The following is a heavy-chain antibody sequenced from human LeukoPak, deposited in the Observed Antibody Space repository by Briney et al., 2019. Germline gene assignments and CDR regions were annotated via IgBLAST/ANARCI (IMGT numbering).Heavy chain of an antibody. CDR1: GFTFSTSG. CDR3: ARGAVFQGNYDY. J-gene: IGHJ4*02. D-gene: IGHD5-24*01. V-gene: IGHV3-21*01. Sequence: PGGSLRLSCAATGFTFSTSGMNWVRQTPDKGLEWVSSISGESKYIYYADSVTGRFTISRDNAKNSLYLQMDSLRAEDTAVYYCARGAVFQGNYDYWGQGTQVTVSS. CDR2: ISGESKYI.